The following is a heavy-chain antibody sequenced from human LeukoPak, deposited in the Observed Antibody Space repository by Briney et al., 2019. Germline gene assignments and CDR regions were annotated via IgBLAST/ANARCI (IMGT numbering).Heavy chain of an antibody. J-gene: IGHJ4*02. Sequence: GGSLRLSCAASGFTFSSYAMSWVRQAPGKGLEWVAFIDKSGGTTYYADSVKGRFTISRDNAKSSLYLEMNSLRAEDTAVYYCGRGHWGLDYWGQGTLVTVSS. CDR2: IDKSGGTT. V-gene: IGHV3-48*04. CDR1: GFTFSSYA. CDR3: GRGHWGLDY. D-gene: IGHD7-27*01.